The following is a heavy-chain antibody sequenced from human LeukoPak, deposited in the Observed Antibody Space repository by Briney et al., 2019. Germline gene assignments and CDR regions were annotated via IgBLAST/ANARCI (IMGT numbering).Heavy chain of an antibody. V-gene: IGHV3-74*01. J-gene: IGHJ4*02. CDR1: GFTFSSYW. D-gene: IGHD6-6*01. Sequence: PVGSLRLSCAASGFTFSSYWMHWVRQAPGKGLVWVSRINSDGSSTSYADSVKGRFTISRDNAKNTLYLQMNSLRAEDTAVYYCARESGSSSFDYWGQGTLVTVSS. CDR2: INSDGSST. CDR3: ARESGSSSFDY.